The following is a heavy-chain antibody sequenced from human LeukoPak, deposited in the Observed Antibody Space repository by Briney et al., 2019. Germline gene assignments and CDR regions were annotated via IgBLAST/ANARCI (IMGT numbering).Heavy chain of an antibody. CDR3: AQHFCTGLDCSLFDS. D-gene: IGHD3/OR15-3a*01. CDR2: IRSAVETT. Sequence: GGSLRLSCAASGFTMSHYGVSWVRQAPGKGLEWISGIRSAVETTHYADSVKGRFIISRDDSKNALSLQLNSLRPEDTALYYCAQHFCTGLDCSLFDSWGQGTLVTVSS. J-gene: IGHJ4*02. CDR1: GFTMSHYG. V-gene: IGHV3-23*01.